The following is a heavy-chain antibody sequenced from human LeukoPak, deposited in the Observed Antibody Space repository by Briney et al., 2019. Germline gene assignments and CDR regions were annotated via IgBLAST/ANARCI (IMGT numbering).Heavy chain of an antibody. D-gene: IGHD3-9*01. CDR3: TRRVFEWGFFDI. CDR2: ISGSDGRT. J-gene: IGHJ3*02. Sequence: PGGSLRLSCAASGFTFSTYVMYWVRQAPGKGLEWVSAISGSDGRTFYADSVKGRFTISRDNSNNLLYLQMSSLRADDTAVYYCTRRVFEWGFFDIWGQGTMVTVSS. V-gene: IGHV3-23*01. CDR1: GFTFSTYV.